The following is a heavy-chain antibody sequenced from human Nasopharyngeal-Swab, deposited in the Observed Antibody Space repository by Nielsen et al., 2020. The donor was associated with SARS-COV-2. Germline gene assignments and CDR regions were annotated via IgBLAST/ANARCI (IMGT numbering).Heavy chain of an antibody. J-gene: IGHJ4*02. V-gene: IGHV4-38-2*02. Sequence: SETLSRTCTVSGFSINSGYSWDWIRQPPGKGLEWIGCIYHSGSTYYKPSLKSRLTMSMDTSKNQLSLKLSSVTAADTAVYFCATVTTKTDFDYWGQGILVTVSS. D-gene: IGHD4-11*01. CDR3: ATVTTKTDFDY. CDR2: IYHSGST. CDR1: GFSINSGYS.